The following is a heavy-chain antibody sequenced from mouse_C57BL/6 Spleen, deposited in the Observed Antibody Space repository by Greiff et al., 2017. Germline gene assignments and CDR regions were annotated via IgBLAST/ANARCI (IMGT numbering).Heavy chain of an antibody. Sequence: EVQLQQSGPVLVKPGASVKMSCKASGYTFTDYYMNWVKQSHGKSLEWIGVINPYNGGTSYNQKFKGKATLTVDKSSSTAYMQLSSLTTEDSAIYYCATYYSKKDNWYFDVWGTGTTVTVSS. J-gene: IGHJ1*03. CDR2: INPYNGGT. V-gene: IGHV1-19*01. D-gene: IGHD2-5*01. CDR3: ATYYSKKDNWYFDV. CDR1: GYTFTDYY.